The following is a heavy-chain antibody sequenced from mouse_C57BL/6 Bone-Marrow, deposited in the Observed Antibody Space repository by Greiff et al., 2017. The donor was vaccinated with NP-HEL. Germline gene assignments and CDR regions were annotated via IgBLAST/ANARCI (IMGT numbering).Heavy chain of an antibody. CDR1: GFTFSDYY. V-gene: IGHV5-16*02. CDR2: INYDGSST. Sequence: EVKLMESEGGLVQPGSSMKLSCTASGFTFSDYYMAWVRQVPEKGLEWVANINYDGSSTYYLDSLKSRFIISRDNAKNILYLQMSSLKSEDTATYYCARRSGFHYAMDYWRQGTSVTVSS. D-gene: IGHD3-2*02. J-gene: IGHJ4*01. CDR3: ARRSGFHYAMDY.